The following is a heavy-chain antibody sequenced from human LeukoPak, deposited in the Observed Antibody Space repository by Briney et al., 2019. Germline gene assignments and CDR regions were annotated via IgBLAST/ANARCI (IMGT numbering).Heavy chain of an antibody. CDR1: GFTFSSYG. J-gene: IGHJ4*02. CDR3: ASWYGGY. CDR2: IWYDGSNK. D-gene: IGHD6-13*01. V-gene: IGHV3-33*03. Sequence: GRSLRLSCAASGFTFSSYGMHWVRQAPGKGLEWVAVIWYDGSNKYYVDSVQGRFTISRDNAKNSLFLQMNSLRAEDTAVYYCASWYGGYWGPGTLVTVSS.